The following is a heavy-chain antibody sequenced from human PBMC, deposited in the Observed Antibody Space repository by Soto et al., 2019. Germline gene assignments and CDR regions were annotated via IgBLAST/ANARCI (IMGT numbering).Heavy chain of an antibody. J-gene: IGHJ5*02. Sequence: ASVKVSCKASGYTFTSYGISWVRQAPGQGLEWMGWISAYNGNTNYAQKLQGRVTMATDTSTSTAYMELRSLRSDDTAVYYCARIPRRIAAAHNWFDPWGQGTLVTVSS. D-gene: IGHD6-13*01. CDR3: ARIPRRIAAAHNWFDP. CDR2: ISAYNGNT. V-gene: IGHV1-18*04. CDR1: GYTFTSYG.